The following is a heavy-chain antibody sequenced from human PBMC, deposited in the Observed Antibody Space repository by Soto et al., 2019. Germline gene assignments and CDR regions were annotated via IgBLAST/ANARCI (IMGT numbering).Heavy chain of an antibody. V-gene: IGHV3-7*01. J-gene: IGHJ4*02. D-gene: IGHD3-10*01. Sequence: PGGSLRLSCAASGFNFVGFWMSWFRQAPGKGLEWVANINQDGREKYYVDSVKGRFTISRDNARNSMYLQMNSLRAEDTAIYYCARGLTEGSGSHLPRTYFDFWGQGTLVTVSS. CDR2: INQDGREK. CDR1: GFNFVGFW. CDR3: ARGLTEGSGSHLPRTYFDF.